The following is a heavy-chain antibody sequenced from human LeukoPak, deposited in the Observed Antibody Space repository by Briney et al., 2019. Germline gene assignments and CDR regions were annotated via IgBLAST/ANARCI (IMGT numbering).Heavy chain of an antibody. V-gene: IGHV1-69*04. CDR2: IIPILGIA. Sequence: SVKVSCKASGGTFSSYAISWVRQAPGQGLEWMGRIIPILGIANYAQKFQGRVTVTADKSTSTAYMELSSLRSEDTAVCYCAAYYYGSGSIGMDVWGQGTTVTVSS. J-gene: IGHJ6*02. D-gene: IGHD3-10*01. CDR1: GGTFSSYA. CDR3: AAYYYGSGSIGMDV.